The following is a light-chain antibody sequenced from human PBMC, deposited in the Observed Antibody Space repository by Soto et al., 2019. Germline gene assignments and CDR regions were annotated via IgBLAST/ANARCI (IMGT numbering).Light chain of an antibody. Sequence: EIVLTQSPGTLSLSPGERTTLSCRASQSVSSSYLAWYQQKPGQAPRLLIYVASSRATGIPDRFSGSGSGTDFTLTISRLEPEDFAVYYCQQYSSLPRTFGQGTKVDIK. CDR2: VAS. CDR3: QQYSSLPRT. J-gene: IGKJ1*01. V-gene: IGKV3-20*01. CDR1: QSVSSSY.